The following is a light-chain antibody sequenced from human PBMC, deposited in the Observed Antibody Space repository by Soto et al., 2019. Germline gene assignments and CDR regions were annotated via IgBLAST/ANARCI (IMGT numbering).Light chain of an antibody. CDR3: QQYKIWPPIT. CDR1: QSIDNS. J-gene: IGKJ5*01. V-gene: IGKV3-15*01. Sequence: EIVMTQSPGTLSVSPGERATLSCGAIQSIDNSLAWYQQKPGQAPRLLLYGASTRATGVPARFSGSGSGTEFTLTISSLQSEDFAVYYCQQYKIWPPITFGQGTRLEIK. CDR2: GAS.